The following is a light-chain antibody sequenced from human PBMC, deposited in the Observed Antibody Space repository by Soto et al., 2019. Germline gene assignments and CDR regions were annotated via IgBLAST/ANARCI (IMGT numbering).Light chain of an antibody. CDR2: EVS. Sequence: QSVLTQPASVSGSPGQSITISCTGTSSDVGGYNYVSWYQQHPGKVPELIIYEVSDRPSGVSNRFSGSKSGNTASLTISGLQAEDEADYYCTSYTSSSTWVFGGGTQLTVL. V-gene: IGLV2-14*01. J-gene: IGLJ3*02. CDR1: SSDVGGYNY. CDR3: TSYTSSSTWV.